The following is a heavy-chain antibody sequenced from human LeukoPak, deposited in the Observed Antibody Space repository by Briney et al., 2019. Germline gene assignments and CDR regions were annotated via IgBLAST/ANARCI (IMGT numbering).Heavy chain of an antibody. Sequence: GGSLRLSCAVSGFTFSTYGMHWVRQAPGKGLEWVSVISGSGGSTYYADSVKGRFTISRDNPKNTLYLQMNSLRAEDTAAYYCAKAGGWFGELLQTSADNWFDPWGQGTLVTVSS. CDR2: ISGSGGST. J-gene: IGHJ5*02. CDR3: AKAGGWFGELLQTSADNWFDP. CDR1: GFTFSTYG. V-gene: IGHV3-23*01. D-gene: IGHD3-10*01.